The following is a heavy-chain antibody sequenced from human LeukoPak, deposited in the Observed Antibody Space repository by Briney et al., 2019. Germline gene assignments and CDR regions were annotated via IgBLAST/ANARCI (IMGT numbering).Heavy chain of an antibody. CDR2: IHRDGRT. J-gene: IGHJ4*02. CDR1: GVSISSSEW. Sequence: PSETLSLTCAVSGVSISSSEWWIWVRQPPGQGLEWIGEIHRDGRTRYNPSLNGRVTMSLDGSRNQLSLTLTSVTAADTAIYYCSRESGAFCPFGYWGQGTLVIVPP. V-gene: IGHV4-4*02. D-gene: IGHD1-26*01. CDR3: SRESGAFCPFGY.